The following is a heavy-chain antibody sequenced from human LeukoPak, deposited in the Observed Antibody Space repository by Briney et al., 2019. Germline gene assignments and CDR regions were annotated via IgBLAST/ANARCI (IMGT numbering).Heavy chain of an antibody. J-gene: IGHJ4*02. V-gene: IGHV1-2*02. CDR1: GYTFTGYY. CDR2: INPNSGGT. CDR3: ARDGPRIQLWSFDY. Sequence: ASVKVSCKASGYTFTGYYMHWVRQAPGQGLEWMGWINPNSGGTNYAQKFQGRVTMTRDASISTAYMELSRLRSDDTAVYYCARDGPRIQLWSFDYWGQGTLVTVSS. D-gene: IGHD5-18*01.